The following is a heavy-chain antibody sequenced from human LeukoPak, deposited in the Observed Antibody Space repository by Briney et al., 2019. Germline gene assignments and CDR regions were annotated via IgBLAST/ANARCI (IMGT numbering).Heavy chain of an antibody. J-gene: IGHJ6*02. D-gene: IGHD2-2*03. Sequence: PGGSLRLSCAASGFTFDDYAMPWVRQAPGKGLEWVSGISWNSGSIGYADSVKGRFTISRDNAKNSLYLQMNSLRAEDTALYYCAKDIGYCSSTSCSLYYYGMDVWGQGTTVTVSS. CDR1: GFTFDDYA. V-gene: IGHV3-9*01. CDR2: ISWNSGSI. CDR3: AKDIGYCSSTSCSLYYYGMDV.